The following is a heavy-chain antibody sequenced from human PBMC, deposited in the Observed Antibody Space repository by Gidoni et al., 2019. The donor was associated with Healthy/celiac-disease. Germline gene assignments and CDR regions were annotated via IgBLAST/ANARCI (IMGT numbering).Heavy chain of an antibody. J-gene: IGHJ4*02. CDR2: ISGSGGST. CDR3: AKLMNYYDSSGYYPRYYFDY. CDR1: VFTFSSYA. Sequence: EVQLLESGGGLVQPGGSLRLSCAASVFTFSSYAMSWVRQAPGKGMEWVSAISGSGGSTYYADSVKGRFTISRDNSKNTLYLQMNSLRAEDTAVYYCAKLMNYYDSSGYYPRYYFDYWGQGTLVTVSS. V-gene: IGHV3-23*01. D-gene: IGHD3-22*01.